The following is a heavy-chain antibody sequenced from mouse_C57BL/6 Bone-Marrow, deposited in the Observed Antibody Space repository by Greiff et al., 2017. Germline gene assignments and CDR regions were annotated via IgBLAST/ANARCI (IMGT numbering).Heavy chain of an antibody. V-gene: IGHV14-4*01. D-gene: IGHD2-5*01. CDR1: GFNIKDDY. Sequence: EVKLMESGAELVRPGASVKLSCTASGFNIKDDYMHWVKQRPEQGLEWIGWIDPENGDTEYASKFQGKATITADTSSNTAYLQLSSLTSEDTAVYYCTQAYSSNYPYWGQGTSVTVSS. CDR3: TQAYSSNYPY. CDR2: IDPENGDT. J-gene: IGHJ4*01.